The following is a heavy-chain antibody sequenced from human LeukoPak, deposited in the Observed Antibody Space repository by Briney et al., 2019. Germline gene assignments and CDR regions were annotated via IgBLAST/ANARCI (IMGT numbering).Heavy chain of an antibody. CDR2: INPSGGST. Sequence: ASVKVSCKASGYTFTSYYMHWLRQPPGQGLDGMGIINPSGGSTSYAQKFQDRLTMTRDMSTRTVYMELSSLRSEDTDVYYCARGYYDRGFDYWGQGTLVTVSS. CDR3: ARGYYDRGFDY. D-gene: IGHD3-10*02. V-gene: IGHV1-46*01. J-gene: IGHJ4*02. CDR1: GYTFTSYY.